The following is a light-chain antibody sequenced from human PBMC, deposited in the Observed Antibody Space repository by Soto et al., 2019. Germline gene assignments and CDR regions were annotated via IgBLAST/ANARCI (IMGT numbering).Light chain of an antibody. CDR2: EVS. CDR3: SSYAGSNFVV. V-gene: IGLV2-8*01. Sequence: QSVLTQPPSASGSPGQSVTISCTGTSSDVGGYNYVSWYQQHPGKAPQLMIYEVSKRPSGVPDRFSGSKSGNTASLTVSGLQAEDEADYYCSSYAGSNFVVFGGGTKLTVL. J-gene: IGLJ2*01. CDR1: SSDVGGYNY.